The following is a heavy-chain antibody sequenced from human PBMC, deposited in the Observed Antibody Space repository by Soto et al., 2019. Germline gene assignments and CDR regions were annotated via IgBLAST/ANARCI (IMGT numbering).Heavy chain of an antibody. J-gene: IGHJ4*02. Sequence: QVQLQESGPGLVKPSETLSLTCTVSGGYISSYYWSWLRQPPGTGLEWIGYIYYSGSNKYKPSLKGRVTISVDTSKNQFPLKLSSVTAADTAVYYCAFGELPALYFDYWGQGTLVTVSS. CDR3: AFGELPALYFDY. D-gene: IGHD3-10*01. CDR1: GGYISSYY. CDR2: IYYSGSN. V-gene: IGHV4-59*01.